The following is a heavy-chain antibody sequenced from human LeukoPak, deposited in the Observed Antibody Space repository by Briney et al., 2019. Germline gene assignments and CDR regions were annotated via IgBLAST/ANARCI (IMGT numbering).Heavy chain of an antibody. D-gene: IGHD6-19*01. Sequence: PGGSLRLSCAASGFTFSSYAMSWVRQAPGKGLEWVSYISSSSSTIYYADSVKGRFTIPRDNAKNSLYLQMNSLRAEDTAVYYCAKIAVAVGYWGQGTLVTVSS. CDR2: ISSSSSTI. J-gene: IGHJ4*02. V-gene: IGHV3-48*01. CDR1: GFTFSSYA. CDR3: AKIAVAVGY.